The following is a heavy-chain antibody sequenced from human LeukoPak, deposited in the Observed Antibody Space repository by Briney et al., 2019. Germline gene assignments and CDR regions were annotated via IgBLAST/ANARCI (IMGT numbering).Heavy chain of an antibody. D-gene: IGHD1-7*01. J-gene: IGHJ4*02. Sequence: PGGSLRLSCAASGFSLSAYSMNWVRQAPGKGLEWVSYISSSSSTIYYADSVKGRFTISRDNAKNSLYLQMNSLRAEDTAVYYCASESSVGGLELQEEGFDYWGQGTLVTVSS. CDR2: ISSSSSTI. CDR3: ASESSVGGLELQEEGFDY. V-gene: IGHV3-48*01. CDR1: GFSLSAYS.